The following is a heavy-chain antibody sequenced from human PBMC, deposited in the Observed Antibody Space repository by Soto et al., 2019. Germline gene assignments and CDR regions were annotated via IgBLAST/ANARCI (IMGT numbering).Heavy chain of an antibody. V-gene: IGHV3-33*01. Sequence: QVQLVESGGGVVQPGRSLRLCCAASGFTFSSYGMHWVRQAPGKGLEWVAVISYDGSNKYYADSVKGRFTISRDNSKNTLYLQMNSLRAEDTAVSYCAREGLSLGLLWGQGTLVTVSS. D-gene: IGHD1-26*01. J-gene: IGHJ4*02. CDR2: ISYDGSNK. CDR3: AREGLSLGLL. CDR1: GFTFSSYG.